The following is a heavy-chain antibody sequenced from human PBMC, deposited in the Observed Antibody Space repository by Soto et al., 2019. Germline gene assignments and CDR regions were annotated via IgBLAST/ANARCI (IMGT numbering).Heavy chain of an antibody. V-gene: IGHV1-69*01. CDR1: GGTFSSYA. CDR3: ARVVWGLKAYSSSPRGVDV. Sequence: QVQLVQSGAEVKKPGSSVKVSCKASGGTFSSYAISWVRQAPGQGLEWMGGIIPIFGTANYAQKFQGRVTITADEATSTAYMELSSLRSEDTAVYYCARVVWGLKAYSSSPRGVDVWGQGTTVTVSS. J-gene: IGHJ6*02. CDR2: IIPIFGTA. D-gene: IGHD6-6*01.